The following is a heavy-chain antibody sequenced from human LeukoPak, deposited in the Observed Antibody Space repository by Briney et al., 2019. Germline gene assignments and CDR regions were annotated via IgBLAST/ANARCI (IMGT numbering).Heavy chain of an antibody. CDR2: ISISSTSI. V-gene: IGHV3-48*02. CDR1: GFTFSSYS. D-gene: IGHD1-1*01. J-gene: IGHJ4*02. Sequence: GGSLRLSCAASGFTFSSYSMHWVRQAPGKGLEWVSYISISSTSIYYADSVKGRFTISRDNAKNSLYLQMNSLRDEDTAVYYCATYKNQPHTLFFDFWGQGALVTVSA. CDR3: ATYKNQPHTLFFDF.